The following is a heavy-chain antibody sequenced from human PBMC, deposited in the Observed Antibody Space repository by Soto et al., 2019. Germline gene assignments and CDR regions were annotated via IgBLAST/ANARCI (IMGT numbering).Heavy chain of an antibody. Sequence: ASVKVSCKVSGYTLTELSMHWVRQAPGKGLEWMGGFAPEDGETIYAQKFQGRVTMTEDTSPDAAYMELSSLRSEDTALYYCATDPLLGYCSGGSCPEGYWGQGTLVTV. J-gene: IGHJ4*02. V-gene: IGHV1-24*01. CDR1: GYTLTELS. CDR2: FAPEDGET. CDR3: ATDPLLGYCSGGSCPEGY. D-gene: IGHD2-15*01.